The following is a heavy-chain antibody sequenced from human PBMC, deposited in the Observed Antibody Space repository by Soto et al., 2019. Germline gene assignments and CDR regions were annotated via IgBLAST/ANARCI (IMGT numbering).Heavy chain of an antibody. Sequence: QVQLQESGPGLVKPSQTLSLACTVSGGSVGSGEYYYSWIRQPPGKGLEWIGYIYDSGITNYTPSLKGPVTLSLERSNNPVSLKLSSVTAADTAVYFCARDVAHGYTENVWGQGTMVTVSS. CDR1: GGSVGSGEYY. D-gene: IGHD5-18*01. V-gene: IGHV4-30-4*01. CDR3: ARDVAHGYTENV. J-gene: IGHJ3*01. CDR2: IYDSGIT.